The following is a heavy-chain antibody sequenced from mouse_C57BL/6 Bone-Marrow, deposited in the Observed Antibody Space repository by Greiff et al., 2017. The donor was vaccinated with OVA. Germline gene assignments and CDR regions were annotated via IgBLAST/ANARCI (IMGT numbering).Heavy chain of an antibody. V-gene: IGHV14-4*01. CDR1: GFNFKDDY. D-gene: IGHD2-4*01. CDR3: NHDYDGTLDY. Sequence: EVQLQQSGAELVRPGASVKLSCTASGFNFKDDYMHWVKQRPEQGLEWIGWIDPENGDTEYASKFQGKATITADTSSNTAYLQLSSLTSEDTAVYYCNHDYDGTLDYWGQGTTLTVSS. CDR2: IDPENGDT. J-gene: IGHJ2*01.